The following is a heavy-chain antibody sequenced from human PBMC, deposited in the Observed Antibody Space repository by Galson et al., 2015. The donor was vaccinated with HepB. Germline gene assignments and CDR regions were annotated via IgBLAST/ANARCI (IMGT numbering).Heavy chain of an antibody. V-gene: IGHV1-18*04. CDR3: ARDKHGYYYDSSGYYDI. CDR1: GYTFTSYG. Sequence: SVKVSCKAPGYTFTSYGISWVRQAPGQGLEWMGWISAYNGNTNYAQKLQGRVTMTTDTSTSTAYMELRSLRSDDTAVYYCARDKHGYYYDSSGYYDIWGQGTMVTVSS. J-gene: IGHJ3*02. D-gene: IGHD3-22*01. CDR2: ISAYNGNT.